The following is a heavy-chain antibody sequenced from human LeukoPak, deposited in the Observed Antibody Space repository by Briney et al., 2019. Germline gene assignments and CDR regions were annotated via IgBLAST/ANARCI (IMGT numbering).Heavy chain of an antibody. J-gene: IGHJ4*02. CDR1: GGSISSYY. CDR3: ARGRSGYEHY. V-gene: IGHV4-59*01. Sequence: SETLSLTCTVSGGSISSYYWSWIRQPPGKGLEWIGYIYYSGSTSYNPSLKSRVTISVDTSKNQFSLKLSSVTAADTAVYYCARGRSGYEHYWGQGTLVTVSS. CDR2: IYYSGST. D-gene: IGHD5-12*01.